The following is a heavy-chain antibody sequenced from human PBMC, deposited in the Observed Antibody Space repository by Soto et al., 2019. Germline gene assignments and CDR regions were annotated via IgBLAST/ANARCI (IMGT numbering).Heavy chain of an antibody. CDR2: ISSSSSYI. D-gene: IGHD6-13*01. J-gene: IGHJ5*02. CDR3: ARDKVPYSSSWNNWFDP. Sequence: GGSLRLSCAGSGFTFSSYSMNWVRQAPGKGLEWVSSISSSSSYIYYADSVKGRFTISRDNAKNSLYLQMNSLRAEDTAVYYCARDKVPYSSSWNNWFDPWGQGTLVTVSS. CDR1: GFTFSSYS. V-gene: IGHV3-21*01.